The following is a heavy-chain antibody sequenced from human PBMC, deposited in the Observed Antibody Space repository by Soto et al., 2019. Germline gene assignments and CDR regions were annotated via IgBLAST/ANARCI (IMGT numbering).Heavy chain of an antibody. V-gene: IGHV4-34*01. J-gene: IGHJ4*02. D-gene: IGHD3-9*01. CDR2: INHSGST. CDR3: ATYRGGFSLVFNY. CDR1: GGSFSGYY. Sequence: SETLSLTCAVYGGSFSGYYWSWTRQPPGKGQEWIGEINHSGSTNYNPSLKSRVTISVDTSKNQFSLKLSSVTAADTAVYYCATYRGGFSLVFNYWGQGTLVTVSS.